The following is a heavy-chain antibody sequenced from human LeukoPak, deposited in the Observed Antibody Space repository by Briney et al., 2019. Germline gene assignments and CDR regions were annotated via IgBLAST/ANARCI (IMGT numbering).Heavy chain of an antibody. CDR2: ISGSGGST. V-gene: IGHV3-23*01. CDR3: AKDQAVAGISPVDY. CDR1: GFTFSSYS. Sequence: GGSLRLSCAASGFTFSSYSMNWVRQAPGKGLEWVSAISGSGGSTYYADSVKGRFTISRDNSKNTLYLQMNSLRAEDTAVYYCAKDQAVAGISPVDYWGQGTLVTVSS. J-gene: IGHJ4*02. D-gene: IGHD6-19*01.